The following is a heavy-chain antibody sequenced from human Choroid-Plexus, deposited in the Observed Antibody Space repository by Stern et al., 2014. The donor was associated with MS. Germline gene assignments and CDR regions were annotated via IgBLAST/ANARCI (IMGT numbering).Heavy chain of an antibody. V-gene: IGHV3-30*18. D-gene: IGHD5-24*01. Sequence: VQLEESGGGVVQPGRSLRLSCAASGFNFNYYAMHWVRQAPGKGLEWGASTSYVGSNQNYADSVKGRFTISRDNSKNTLYLQMNSLRAADTAVYYCAKDRWGDGYPIFDYWGQGTVVTVSS. CDR2: TSYVGSNQ. CDR1: GFNFNYYA. CDR3: AKDRWGDGYPIFDY. J-gene: IGHJ4*02.